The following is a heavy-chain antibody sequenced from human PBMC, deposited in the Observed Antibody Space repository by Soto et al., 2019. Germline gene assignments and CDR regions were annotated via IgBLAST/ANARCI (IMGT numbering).Heavy chain of an antibody. CDR1: GFTFSSYA. V-gene: IGHV3-23*01. J-gene: IGHJ4*02. Sequence: GGSLRLSCAASGFTFSSYAMSWVRQAPGKGLEWVSAISGSGDKTYYADSVKGRITISRDNSKNTLYLQMNSLRAEDTAVYYCAKDGKIAAAGTWVKYFDYWGQGTLVTVSS. CDR2: ISGSGDKT. D-gene: IGHD6-13*01. CDR3: AKDGKIAAAGTWVKYFDY.